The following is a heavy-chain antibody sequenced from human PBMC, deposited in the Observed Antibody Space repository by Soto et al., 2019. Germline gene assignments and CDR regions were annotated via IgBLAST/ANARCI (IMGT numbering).Heavy chain of an antibody. Sequence: SETLSLTCGVYGVSLSDYFWSWIRQPPGKGLEWIGEINHSGSTIYNPSLKSRVIISVDTSKNQFSLKMTSVTAAVTAVYYCARGATVTTWGYTWFDPWGQGTLVT. D-gene: IGHD4-17*01. CDR1: GVSLSDYF. V-gene: IGHV4-34*01. J-gene: IGHJ5*02. CDR3: ARGATVTTWGYTWFDP. CDR2: INHSGST.